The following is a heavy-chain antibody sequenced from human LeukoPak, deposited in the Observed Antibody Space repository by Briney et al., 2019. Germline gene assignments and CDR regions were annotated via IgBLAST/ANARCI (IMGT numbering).Heavy chain of an antibody. CDR3: AIDRGAVAGDS. Sequence: GRSLRLSCAASGFTFSSYAMHWVRQAPGKGPVWVSRIKSDGSDTSYADSVKGRFTISRDNAKNTLYLQMNSLRAEDTAVYYCAIDRGAVAGDSWGQGTLVTVSS. CDR1: GFTFSSYA. V-gene: IGHV3-74*01. J-gene: IGHJ4*02. CDR2: IKSDGSDT. D-gene: IGHD6-19*01.